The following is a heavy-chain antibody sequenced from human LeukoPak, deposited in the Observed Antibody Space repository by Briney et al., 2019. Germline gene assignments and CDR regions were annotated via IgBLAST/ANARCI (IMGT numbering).Heavy chain of an antibody. CDR2: ISYDGSNK. CDR1: GFTFSSYG. D-gene: IGHD6-19*01. V-gene: IGHV3-30*03. CDR3: ARDPKQWLVRGWFDY. J-gene: IGHJ4*02. Sequence: GGSLRLSCAASGFTFSSYGMHWVRQAPGKGLEWVAVISYDGSNKYYADSVKGRFTISRDNSKNTLYLQMNSLRAEDTAVYYCARDPKQWLVRGWFDYWGQGTLVTVS.